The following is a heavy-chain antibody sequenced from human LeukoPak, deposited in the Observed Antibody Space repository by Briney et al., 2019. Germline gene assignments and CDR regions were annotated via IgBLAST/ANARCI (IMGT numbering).Heavy chain of an antibody. V-gene: IGHV3-23*01. D-gene: IGHD5-18*01. CDR1: GFTFSFYA. CDR2: ITSSGNTT. CDR3: AKGAYTYGPGHDY. J-gene: IGHJ4*02. Sequence: GGSLRVSCAASGFTFSFYAMSWVRQAPGKGLEWVAGITSSGNTTYYADPVKGRFTISRDNSKNTLYLQMNSLRAEDTAVYYCAKGAYTYGPGHDYWGQGTLVTVSS.